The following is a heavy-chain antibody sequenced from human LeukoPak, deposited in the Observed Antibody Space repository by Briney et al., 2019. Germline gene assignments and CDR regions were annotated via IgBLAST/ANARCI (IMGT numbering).Heavy chain of an antibody. CDR1: GFTFDDYA. CDR3: AKVELLESSSGYRVQRGCYYYYMDV. CDR2: ISWDGGST. V-gene: IGHV3-43D*03. D-gene: IGHD3-22*01. Sequence: GGSLRLSCAASGFTFDDYAMHWVRQAPGKGLEWVSLISWDGGSTYYADSVKGRFTISRDNSKNSLYLQMNSLRAEDTALYYCAKVELLESSSGYRVQRGCYYYYMDVWGKGTTVTVSS. J-gene: IGHJ6*03.